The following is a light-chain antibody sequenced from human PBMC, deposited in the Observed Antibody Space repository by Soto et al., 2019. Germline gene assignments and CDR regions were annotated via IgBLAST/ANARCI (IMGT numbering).Light chain of an antibody. CDR2: DAS. Sequence: EIVLTQSPGTLSLSPGERATLSCRASQSVGTSLAWYQQRPGQAPRLLIYDASSRAAGIPARFSGGGSGTDFTLTISSLEPEDFAVYYCQQRFDWPLTFGGGTKVDIK. CDR3: QQRFDWPLT. V-gene: IGKV3-11*01. CDR1: QSVGTS. J-gene: IGKJ4*01.